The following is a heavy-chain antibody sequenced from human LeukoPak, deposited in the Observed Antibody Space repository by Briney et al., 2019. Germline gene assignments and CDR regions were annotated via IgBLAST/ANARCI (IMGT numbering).Heavy chain of an antibody. V-gene: IGHV4-34*01. Sequence: SETLSLTCAVYGGSFSGYYWSWIRQPPGKGLEWIGEINHSGSTNYNPSLKSRVTISVDTSKHQFSLKLSSVTAADTAVYYCARGGVFSSGWSSSFDYWGQGTLVTVSS. CDR1: GGSFSGYY. J-gene: IGHJ4*02. CDR3: ARGGVFSSGWSSSFDY. D-gene: IGHD6-19*01. CDR2: INHSGST.